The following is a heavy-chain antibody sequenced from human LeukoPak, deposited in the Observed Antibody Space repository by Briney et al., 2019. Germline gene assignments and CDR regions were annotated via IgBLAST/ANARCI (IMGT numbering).Heavy chain of an antibody. D-gene: IGHD3-10*01. CDR2: ISERGGRT. V-gene: IGHV3-23*01. Sequence: GGSLRLSCVVSGISLSNYAMTWVRQAPGKGLEWVSYISERGGRTNSADSVKGRFTISRDTALNTLYLQMNNLRAEDTAVYFCAKRGVVIRGILVIGYHQEAYHYDFWGQGVLVTVSS. J-gene: IGHJ4*02. CDR1: GISLSNYA. CDR3: AKRGVVIRGILVIGYHQEAYHYDF.